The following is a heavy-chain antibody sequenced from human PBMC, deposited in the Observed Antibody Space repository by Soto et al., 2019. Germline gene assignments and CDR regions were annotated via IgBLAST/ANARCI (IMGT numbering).Heavy chain of an antibody. CDR3: VRATYFSDSSGYTRCFDY. J-gene: IGHJ4*02. CDR2: ISSSGSTI. CDR1: GFTFSDYY. V-gene: IGHV3-11*01. Sequence: GGSLRLSCAASGFTFSDYYMTWIRQAPGKGPEWVSHISSSGSTIYYADSVKGRFTTSRDESKNSVYLQMNSLKTEDTAVYYCVRATYFSDSSGYTRCFDYWGQGTLVTVSS. D-gene: IGHD3-22*01.